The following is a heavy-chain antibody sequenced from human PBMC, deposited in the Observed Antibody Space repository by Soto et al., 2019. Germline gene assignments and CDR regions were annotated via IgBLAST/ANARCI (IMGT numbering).Heavy chain of an antibody. V-gene: IGHV5-51*01. CDR1: GYSFINYW. Sequence: GESLKISCQASGYSFINYWIGWVRQMPGKGLEWMAIINPGNSETRYSPSFQGQVTVSADKSISTVYLQWSSLKASDTAMYYCARLDSSGYYYGYYFDYWGQGTLVTVSS. CDR2: INPGNSET. CDR3: ARLDSSGYYYGYYFDY. D-gene: IGHD3-22*01. J-gene: IGHJ4*02.